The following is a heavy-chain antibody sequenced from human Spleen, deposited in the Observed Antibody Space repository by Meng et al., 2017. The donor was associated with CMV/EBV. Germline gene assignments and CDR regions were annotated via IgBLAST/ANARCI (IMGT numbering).Heavy chain of an antibody. CDR3: ARDSPTQWSQLLNDAFDI. D-gene: IGHD5-24*01. CDR1: GYSISSGYY. J-gene: IGHJ3*02. CDR2: IYHSGST. Sequence: SETLSLTCTVSGYSISSGYYWGWIRQPPGKGLEWIGSIYHSGSTYYNPSLKSRVTISVDTSKNQFSLKLSSVTAADTAVYYCARDSPTQWSQLLNDAFDIWGQGTMVTVSS. V-gene: IGHV4-38-2*02.